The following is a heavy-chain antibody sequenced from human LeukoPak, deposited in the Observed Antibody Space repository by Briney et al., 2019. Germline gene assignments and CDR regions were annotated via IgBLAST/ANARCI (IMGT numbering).Heavy chain of an antibody. J-gene: IGHJ5*02. CDR2: INPNNGNT. Sequence: ASVKVSCKASAYTFTNYGLSWVRQAPGQGLEWMGWINPNNGNTRYAEDLQGRVTMTTDISTSTAYMELRSLRSDDTAIYHCARDFTPPHCTTPNCPRGGWFDPWGQGTLVTVSS. CDR1: AYTFTNYG. D-gene: IGHD2-8*01. V-gene: IGHV1-18*01. CDR3: ARDFTPPHCTTPNCPRGGWFDP.